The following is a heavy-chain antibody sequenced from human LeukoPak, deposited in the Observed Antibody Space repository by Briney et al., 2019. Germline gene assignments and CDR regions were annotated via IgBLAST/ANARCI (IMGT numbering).Heavy chain of an antibody. CDR1: GGTFSSYA. Sequence: SVKVSCKASGGTFSSYAISWVRQAPGQGLEWMGGIIPIFGTANYAQKFQGRVTITTAESTSTAYMELSSLRSEDTAVYYCARSTARTMVSIYYYYMDVWGKGTTVTVSS. CDR3: ARSTARTMVSIYYYYMDV. V-gene: IGHV1-69*05. D-gene: IGHD3-10*01. CDR2: IIPIFGTA. J-gene: IGHJ6*03.